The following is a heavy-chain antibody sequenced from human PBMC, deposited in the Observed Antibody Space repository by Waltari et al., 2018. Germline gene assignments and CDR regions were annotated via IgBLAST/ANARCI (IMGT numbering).Heavy chain of an antibody. V-gene: IGHV3-53*02. D-gene: IGHD5-12*01. CDR2: ILGDVRT. CDR3: ATVGQGTSGYYHY. J-gene: IGHJ4*02. Sequence: EVQLIETGGGLIQPGGSLRLSCAASGITVRNSHMSWVRQAPGKGWEWISEILGDVRTSYAEARRGRFTISTATSKNTLYLQMGSLTVEDTATYYCATVGQGTSGYYHYWGQGTLVTVSS. CDR1: GITVRNSH.